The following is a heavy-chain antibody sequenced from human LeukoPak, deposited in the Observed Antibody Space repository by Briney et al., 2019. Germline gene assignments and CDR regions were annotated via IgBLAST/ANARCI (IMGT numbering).Heavy chain of an antibody. V-gene: IGHV1-2*02. J-gene: IGHJ3*02. CDR3: ARYTTVLRYFDWLPRSQNDAFDI. Sequence: ASVKVSCKASGYTFTGYYMHWVRQAPGQGLEWMGWINPNSGGTNYAQKLQGRVTMTTDTSTSTAYMELRSLRSDDTAVYYCARYTTVLRYFDWLPRSQNDAFDIWGQGTMVTVSS. CDR1: GYTFTGYY. D-gene: IGHD3-9*01. CDR2: INPNSGGT.